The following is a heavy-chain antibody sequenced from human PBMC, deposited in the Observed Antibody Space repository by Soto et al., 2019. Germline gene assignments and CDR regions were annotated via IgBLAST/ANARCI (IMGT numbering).Heavy chain of an antibody. CDR3: ARXHGYSSTSHYYFSGMDV. CDR2: IKQGGSEK. D-gene: IGHD6-13*01. V-gene: IGHV3-7*03. Sequence: QPGGSLRLSCAASGFTFSSYGMNWVRQAPGKGLEWVANIKQGGSEKYYVDSVKGRFTISRDNAKNSLFLQMNSLRAEDTAVYYCARXHGYSSTSHYYFSGMDVWGQGTTVTVSS. CDR1: GFTFSSYG. J-gene: IGHJ6*02.